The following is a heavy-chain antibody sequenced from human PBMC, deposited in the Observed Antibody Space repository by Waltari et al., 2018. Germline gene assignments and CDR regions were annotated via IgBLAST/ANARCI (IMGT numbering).Heavy chain of an antibody. J-gene: IGHJ4*02. D-gene: IGHD4-17*01. CDR1: GGSFSGYY. V-gene: IGHV4-34*01. Sequence: QVQLQQWGAGLLKPSETLSLTCSVYGGSFSGYYLSWIRQPPGKGLEWIGEINHSGRTNYNPSLKGRVTISVETSKNQFSLKLSSVTAADTAVYYWARVRMTTVTKGIDYWGQGTLVTVSS. CDR3: ARVRMTTVTKGIDY. CDR2: INHSGRT.